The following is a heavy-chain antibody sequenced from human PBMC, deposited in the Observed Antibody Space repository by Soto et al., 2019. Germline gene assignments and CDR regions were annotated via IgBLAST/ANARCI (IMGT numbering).Heavy chain of an antibody. CDR1: GGRFSSYT. Sequence: QVQLVQSGAEVKKTGSSVKVSCKASGGRFSSYTISWVRQAPGQGLEWMGRIVPMVGRTIYAQKFQGRVAISADKSPTTAYMDLSNLASEDTAMYYCALDSGSDVFDIWGQGTLVTVSS. CDR3: ALDSGSDVFDI. J-gene: IGHJ3*02. V-gene: IGHV1-69*02. D-gene: IGHD3-10*01. CDR2: IVPMVGRT.